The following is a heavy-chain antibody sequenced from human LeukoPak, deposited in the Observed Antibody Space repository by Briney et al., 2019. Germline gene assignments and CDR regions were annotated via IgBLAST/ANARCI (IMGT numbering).Heavy chain of an antibody. J-gene: IGHJ5*02. CDR2: IIPILGIA. V-gene: IGHV1-69*04. Sequence: SLTVSCTASGGTFTSYAISWVRQAPGPGLEWMGRIIPILGIANYGQKFQGRVTITADKSTSTAYMELSSLRSEDTAVYYCARQYNWNPNNWFDPWGQGTLVTVSS. D-gene: IGHD1-20*01. CDR1: GGTFTSYA. CDR3: ARQYNWNPNNWFDP.